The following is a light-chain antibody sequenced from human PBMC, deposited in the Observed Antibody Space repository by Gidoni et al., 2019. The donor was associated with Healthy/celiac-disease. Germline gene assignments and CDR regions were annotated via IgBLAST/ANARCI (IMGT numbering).Light chain of an antibody. Sequence: DIQMTQSPSSLSASVGDRVTITCQASQDISNYLNWYQQKPGKAPKLLIYDASNLETGVPSRFSGSGSGTDFTFTISSLQPEDIATYYCHQYDNLPFTFGPXTKVDIK. V-gene: IGKV1-33*01. J-gene: IGKJ3*01. CDR1: QDISNY. CDR2: DAS. CDR3: HQYDNLPFT.